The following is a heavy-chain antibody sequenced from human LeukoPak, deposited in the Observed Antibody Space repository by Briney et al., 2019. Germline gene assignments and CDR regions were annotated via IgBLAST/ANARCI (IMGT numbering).Heavy chain of an antibody. J-gene: IGHJ1*01. CDR2: ITTSGSTI. D-gene: IGHD6-25*01. CDR3: ARGGRYFQH. CDR1: GFTFSSYT. Sequence: GGSLRLSCAASGFTFSSYTMNWVRQPPGKGLEWVSYITTSGSTIYYADSMKGRFTISRDNAKNSLYLQMNNLRAEDTAVYYCARGGRYFQHWGQGTLVTVSS. V-gene: IGHV3-48*04.